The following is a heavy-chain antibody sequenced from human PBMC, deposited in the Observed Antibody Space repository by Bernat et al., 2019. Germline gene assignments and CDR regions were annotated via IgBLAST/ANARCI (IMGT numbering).Heavy chain of an antibody. CDR2: IKSKTDGGTT. Sequence: EVQLVESGGGLVKPGGSLRLSCAASGFTFSNVWMNWVRQAPGKGREWVGRIKSKTDGGTTDYAAPVKGRFIISRDDSKNTLYLQMNSLKTEDTAVYYCTTEAMTTVTTDYWGQGTLFTVSS. CDR1: GFTFSNVW. CDR3: TTEAMTTVTTDY. V-gene: IGHV3-15*07. D-gene: IGHD4-17*01. J-gene: IGHJ4*02.